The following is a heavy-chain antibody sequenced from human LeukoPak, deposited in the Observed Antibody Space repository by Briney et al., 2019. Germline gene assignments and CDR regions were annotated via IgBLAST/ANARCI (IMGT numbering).Heavy chain of an antibody. J-gene: IGHJ4*02. D-gene: IGHD2-8*02. CDR3: ARVICTGGSCSQNDY. Sequence: GGSLRLSCTASGFIFSNFEMNWVRQAPGKGLQWVAYINSGATSEYYADSVKGRFTISRDNAKNSLYLQMNSLGVQDTAIYYCARVICTGGSCSQNDYWGQGTLVTVSS. CDR2: INSGATSE. V-gene: IGHV3-48*03. CDR1: GFIFSNFE.